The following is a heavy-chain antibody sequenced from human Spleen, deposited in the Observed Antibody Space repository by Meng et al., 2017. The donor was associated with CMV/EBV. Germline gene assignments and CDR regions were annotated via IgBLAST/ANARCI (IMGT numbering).Heavy chain of an antibody. J-gene: IGHJ4*02. D-gene: IGHD2-2*02. CDR1: GYSFSNYG. CDR2: VNANSGAK. V-gene: IGHV1-2*02. Sequence: ASVKVSCKASGYSFSNYGFSWVRQAPGQGLEWMGWVNANSGAKDYAQKFQGRVTMTRDTSISTAYMELSRLRSDDTAVYYCARGYCSGASCYIDDWGQGTLVTVSS. CDR3: ARGYCSGASCYIDD.